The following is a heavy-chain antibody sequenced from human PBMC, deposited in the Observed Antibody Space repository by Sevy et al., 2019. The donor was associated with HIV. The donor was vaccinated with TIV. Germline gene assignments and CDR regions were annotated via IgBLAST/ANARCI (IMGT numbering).Heavy chain of an antibody. V-gene: IGHV3-11*01. J-gene: IGHJ6*02. D-gene: IGHD3-3*01. CDR1: GFTFSDYY. CDR3: ARDQGEYDFWSGYSPYYYYGMDV. Sequence: GGSLRLSCAASGFTFSDYYMSWIRQAPGKGLEWVSYISSSGSTIYYADSVKGRFTISRDNAKNSLYLQMNSLRAEDTAVYYCARDQGEYDFWSGYSPYYYYGMDVWGQGTTVTVSS. CDR2: ISSSGSTI.